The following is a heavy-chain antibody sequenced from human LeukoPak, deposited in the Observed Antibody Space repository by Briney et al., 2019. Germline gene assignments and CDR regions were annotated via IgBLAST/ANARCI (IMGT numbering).Heavy chain of an antibody. CDR2: ISSSSSYT. J-gene: IGHJ4*02. D-gene: IGHD5-24*01. Sequence: GGSLRLSCAASGFAFSSYGMNWVRQAPGKGLEWVSSISSSSSYTYYADSVKGRFTISRDNAKNSLYLQMNSLRAEDTAVYYCARVGVAGFRDGYNMYWGQGTLVTVSS. V-gene: IGHV3-21*01. CDR1: GFAFSSYG. CDR3: ARVGVAGFRDGYNMY.